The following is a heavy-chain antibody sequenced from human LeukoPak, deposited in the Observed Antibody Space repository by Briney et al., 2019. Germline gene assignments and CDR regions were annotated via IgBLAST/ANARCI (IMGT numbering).Heavy chain of an antibody. CDR3: AKSQLDLDY. CDR1: GFTFSNYA. D-gene: IGHD1-1*01. Sequence: GRSLRLSCAASGFTFSNYAMHWVRQAPGKGLEWVTVISYDGSNQYYADFVKGRFTISRDNSKSTLYLQMNSLRAEDTAVYYCAKSQLDLDYWGQGTLVTVSS. J-gene: IGHJ4*02. CDR2: ISYDGSNQ. V-gene: IGHV3-30*04.